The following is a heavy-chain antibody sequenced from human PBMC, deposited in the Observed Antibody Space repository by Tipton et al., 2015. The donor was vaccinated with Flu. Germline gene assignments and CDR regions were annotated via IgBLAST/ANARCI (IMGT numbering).Heavy chain of an antibody. CDR2: IFHSGST. D-gene: IGHD3-10*01. V-gene: IGHV4-4*02. CDR1: GDSITNSNW. J-gene: IGHJ4*02. Sequence: GLVKPSGTLSLTCAVSGDSITNSNWWSWVRQPPGKGLEWIGEIFHSGSTNYNLALRSRVTISVDMSKNHFSLKVTSVTAADTAIYYCARRGSGVDMDYLDSWGQGALVAVSS. CDR3: ARRGSGVDMDYLDS.